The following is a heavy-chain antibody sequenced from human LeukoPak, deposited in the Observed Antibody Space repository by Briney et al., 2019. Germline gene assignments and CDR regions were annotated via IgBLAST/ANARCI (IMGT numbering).Heavy chain of an antibody. CDR2: MNPNSGNT. D-gene: IGHD3-10*01. CDR1: GYTFTSYD. Sequence: ASVKVSCKASGYTFTSYDINWVRQATGQGLEWMGWMNPNSGNTGYAQKFQGRVTITRNTSISTAYMELSSLRSEDTAVYYCTRAGGLVRGVHYYYYMDVWGKGTTVTISS. CDR3: TRAGGLVRGVHYYYYMDV. V-gene: IGHV1-8*03. J-gene: IGHJ6*03.